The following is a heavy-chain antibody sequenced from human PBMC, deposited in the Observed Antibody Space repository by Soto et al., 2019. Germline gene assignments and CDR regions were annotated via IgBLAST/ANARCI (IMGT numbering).Heavy chain of an antibody. D-gene: IGHD6-13*01. CDR1: GGSISSFY. CDR2: IYSGGRN. V-gene: IGHV4-4*07. CDR3: ARGSSRGDY. Sequence: QVQLQESGPGLVKPSATLSLTCTVSGGSISSFYWSWIRQPAGKGLEWIGRIYSGGRNNYNTSLKSRVTMSVDTSKHQFSLRLSSVTAADTAMYYCARGSSRGDYWGQGTLVTVSS. J-gene: IGHJ4*02.